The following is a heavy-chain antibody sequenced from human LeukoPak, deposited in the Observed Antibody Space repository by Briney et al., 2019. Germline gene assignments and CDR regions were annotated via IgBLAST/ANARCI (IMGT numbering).Heavy chain of an antibody. CDR1: GYTLTELS. CDR2: FDPEDGET. V-gene: IGHV1-24*01. J-gene: IGHJ4*02. Sequence: ASVKVSCTVSGYTLTELSMHWVRQAPGKGREWMGGFDPEDGETIYAQKFQGRVTMTEDTSTDTAYMELSSLRSEDTAVYYCATSPSGSLRGHFWGSYRRKDPFDYWGQGTLVTVSS. D-gene: IGHD3-16*02. CDR3: ATSPSGSLRGHFWGSYRRKDPFDY.